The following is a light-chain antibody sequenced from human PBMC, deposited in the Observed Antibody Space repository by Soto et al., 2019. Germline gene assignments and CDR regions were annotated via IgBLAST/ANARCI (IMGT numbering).Light chain of an antibody. CDR1: QSVSSSY. V-gene: IGKV3-20*01. CDR2: GAS. J-gene: IGKJ1*01. CDR3: QQYSSSQWT. Sequence: EIVLTQSPGTLSLSPGERATLSCRASQSVSSSYLAWYQQKPGQAPRLLIYGASSRATGIPDRFSGSGSGTDFTLTISRLEPEEFAVYYCQQYSSSQWTFGQGTKVEIK.